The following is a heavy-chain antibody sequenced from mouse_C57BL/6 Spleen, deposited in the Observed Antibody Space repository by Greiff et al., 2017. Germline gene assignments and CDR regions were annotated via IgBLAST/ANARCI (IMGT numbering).Heavy chain of an antibody. CDR1: GFSLTSYG. J-gene: IGHJ3*01. Sequence: VKLMESGPGLVQPSQSLSITCTVSGFSLTSYGVHWVRQSPGKGLEWLGVIWRGGSTDYNAAFMSRLSITKDNSKSQVFFKMNSLQADDTAIYYCAKNGGDGYYAWFAYWGQGTLVTVSA. CDR2: IWRGGST. CDR3: AKNGGDGYYAWFAY. D-gene: IGHD2-3*01. V-gene: IGHV2-5*01.